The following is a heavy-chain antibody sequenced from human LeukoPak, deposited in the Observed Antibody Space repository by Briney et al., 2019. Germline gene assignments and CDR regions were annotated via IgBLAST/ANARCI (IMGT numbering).Heavy chain of an antibody. D-gene: IGHD3-3*01. CDR2: IIPILGIA. CDR3: ARSGYLSVSGRDYYYYGMDV. Sequence: SVKVSCKASGGTFSSYAISWVRQAPGQGLEWMGRIIPILGIANYAQKFQGRVTITADKSTSTAYMELSSLRSEDTAVYYCARSGYLSVSGRDYYYYGMDVWGLGTTVTVSS. CDR1: GGTFSSYA. J-gene: IGHJ6*02. V-gene: IGHV1-69*04.